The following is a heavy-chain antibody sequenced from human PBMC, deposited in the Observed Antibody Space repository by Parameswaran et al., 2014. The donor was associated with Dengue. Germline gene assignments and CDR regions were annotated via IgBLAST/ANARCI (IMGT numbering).Heavy chain of an antibody. CDR2: INPNSGGT. D-gene: IGHD1-14*01. Sequence: WVRQAPGQGLEWMGWINPNSGGTNYPQKFQGRVNMTRDTSISTAYMELSRLRSDDTAVYHCAARLHRGGFDIWGQGTMVTVSS. CDR3: AARLHRGGFDI. J-gene: IGHJ3*02. V-gene: IGHV1-2*02.